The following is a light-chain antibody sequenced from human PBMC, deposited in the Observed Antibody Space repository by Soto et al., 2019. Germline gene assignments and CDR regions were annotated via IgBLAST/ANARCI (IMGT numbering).Light chain of an antibody. CDR3: AAWEDSLNGVV. CDR1: SSNIGSNT. J-gene: IGLJ2*01. V-gene: IGLV1-44*01. CDR2: SNN. Sequence: QSVLTQPPSASGTPGQRVTISCSGSSSNIGSNTVNWYQQLPGTAPKRLIYSNNQRPAGVPDRFSGSTSGPSASLAISGLQSEDEADYYCAAWEDSLNGVVFGGGTKLTVL.